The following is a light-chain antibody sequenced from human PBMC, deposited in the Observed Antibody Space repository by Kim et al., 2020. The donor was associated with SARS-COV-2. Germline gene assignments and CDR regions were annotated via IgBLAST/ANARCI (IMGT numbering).Light chain of an antibody. V-gene: IGKV1-8*01. CDR1: QGISSY. Sequence: AIRMTQSPSSFSASTGDRVTITCRASQGISSYLAWYQQNPGKAPKLLIYAASTLQSGVPSRFSGSGSGTDFTLTISCLQSEDFATYYCQQYYSYPTFGGGTKVDIK. CDR3: QQYYSYPT. CDR2: AAS. J-gene: IGKJ4*01.